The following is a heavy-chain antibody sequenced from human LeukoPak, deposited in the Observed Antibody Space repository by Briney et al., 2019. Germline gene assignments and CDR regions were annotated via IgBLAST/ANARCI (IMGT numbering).Heavy chain of an antibody. V-gene: IGHV1-3*04. CDR1: GYTFTDNA. J-gene: IGHJ4*02. CDR3: GRGGSSGVDY. Sequence: ASVKVSCKTSGYTFTDNALHWVRQAPGQRLEWMGWIRTDNGDTKYSQKFEGRVTLTRDTSASTVYVELNSLRSEGTAVYYCGRGGSSGVDYWGQGTLVTVSS. D-gene: IGHD2-15*01. CDR2: IRTDNGDT.